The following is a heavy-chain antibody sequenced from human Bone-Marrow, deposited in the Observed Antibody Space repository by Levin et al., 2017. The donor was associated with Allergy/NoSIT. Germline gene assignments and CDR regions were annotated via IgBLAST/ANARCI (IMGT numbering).Heavy chain of an antibody. Sequence: GGSLRLSCAASGFTFSSYAMHWVRQAPGKGLEWVAVISYDGSNKYYADSVKGRFTISRDNSKNTLYLQMNSLRAEDTAVYYCASGASFLPTDQDYWGQGTLVTVSS. CDR2: ISYDGSNK. D-gene: IGHD1-14*01. J-gene: IGHJ4*02. CDR3: ASGASFLPTDQDY. CDR1: GFTFSSYA. V-gene: IGHV3-30-3*01.